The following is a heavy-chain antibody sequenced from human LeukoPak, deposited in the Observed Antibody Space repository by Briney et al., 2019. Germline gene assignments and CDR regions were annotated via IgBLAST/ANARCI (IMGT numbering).Heavy chain of an antibody. V-gene: IGHV1-8*01. CDR3: ARGYYDSSGYSPFDY. D-gene: IGHD3-22*01. J-gene: IGHJ4*02. Sequence: ASVKVSCKASGYPFTSYDINWVRQATGQGLEWMGWMNPNSGNTGYAQKFQGRVTMTRNTSISTAYMELSSLRSEDTAVYYCARGYYDSSGYSPFDYWGQGTLVTVSS. CDR1: GYPFTSYD. CDR2: MNPNSGNT.